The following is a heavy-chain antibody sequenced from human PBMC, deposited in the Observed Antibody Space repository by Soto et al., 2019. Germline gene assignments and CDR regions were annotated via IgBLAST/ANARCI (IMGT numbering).Heavy chain of an antibody. CDR2: IYYSGST. V-gene: IGHV4-59*01. CDR1: GCSISSYY. CDR3: ARGYSSSWVYDY. Sequence: SETLSLTCTFAGCSISSYYWSWIRQPPGKGLEWIGYIYYSGSTNYNPSPKSRVTISVDTSKNQFSLKLSSVTAADTAVYYCARGYSSSWVYDYWGQGTLVTVSS. D-gene: IGHD6-13*01. J-gene: IGHJ4*02.